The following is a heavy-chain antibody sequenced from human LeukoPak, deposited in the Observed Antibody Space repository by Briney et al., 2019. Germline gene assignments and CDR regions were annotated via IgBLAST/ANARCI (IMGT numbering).Heavy chain of an antibody. CDR3: ARDRRYYGSGSYVYYYGMDV. CDR1: GGSISSYY. Sequence: SETLSLTCTVSGGSISSYYWSWIRQPPGKGLEWIGYIYYSGSTNYNPSPKSRVTISVDTSKNQFSLKLSSVTAADTAVYYCARDRRYYGSGSYVYYYGMDVWGQGTTVTVSS. D-gene: IGHD3-10*01. J-gene: IGHJ6*02. V-gene: IGHV4-59*01. CDR2: IYYSGST.